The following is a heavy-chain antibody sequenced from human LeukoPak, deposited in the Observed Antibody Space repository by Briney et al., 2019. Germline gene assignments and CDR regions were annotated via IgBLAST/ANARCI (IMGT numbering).Heavy chain of an antibody. J-gene: IGHJ4*02. CDR1: GSRFTSYW. V-gene: IGHV5-51*01. D-gene: IGHD2-2*02. Sequence: GASLKISCKGSGSRFTSYWIGWVRQMPGKGLEWMGIIYPGDSDTRYSPSFQGQVTISADKSISTAYLQWSSLKASDTAMYYCARDIVVVPAAINYFDYWGQGTLVTVSS. CDR2: IYPGDSDT. CDR3: ARDIVVVPAAINYFDY.